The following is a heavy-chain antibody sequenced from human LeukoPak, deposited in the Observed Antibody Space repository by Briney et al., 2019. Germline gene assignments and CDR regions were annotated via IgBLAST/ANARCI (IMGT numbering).Heavy chain of an antibody. V-gene: IGHV3-48*01. Sequence: GGSLRLSCATSRLTLSRYTMNCVRQAPGGGLEWGSDITANIATLHYADSVKGRFTISRDNAKNSLYLQMNSLRAEDTAIYYCATEGYGLGNYPLDNWGQGALVTVSS. D-gene: IGHD3-10*01. CDR3: ATEGYGLGNYPLDN. J-gene: IGHJ4*02. CDR2: ITANIATL. CDR1: RLTLSRYT.